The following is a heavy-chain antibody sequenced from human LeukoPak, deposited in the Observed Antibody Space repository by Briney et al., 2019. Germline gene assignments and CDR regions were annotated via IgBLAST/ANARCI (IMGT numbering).Heavy chain of an antibody. CDR3: ARRAGAYSHPYDY. D-gene: IGHD4/OR15-4a*01. Sequence: GGSLRLSCAASGFTFSSYGMSWVRQAPGKGLEWVSAISGSGGSTYYADSVKGRFTISRDNSKNTLYLQMNSLRAENTAVYYCARRAGAYSHPYDYWGQGTLVTVSS. V-gene: IGHV3-23*01. CDR1: GFTFSSYG. J-gene: IGHJ4*02. CDR2: ISGSGGST.